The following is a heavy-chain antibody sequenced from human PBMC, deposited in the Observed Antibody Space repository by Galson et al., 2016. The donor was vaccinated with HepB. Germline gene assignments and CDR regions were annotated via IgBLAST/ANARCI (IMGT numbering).Heavy chain of an antibody. V-gene: IGHV1-69*13. CDR3: GRTQITMIVAGYGDYYYGMDV. D-gene: IGHD3-22*01. CDR2: XIPIFGTA. Sequence: SVKVSCKASGGTFSSYAISWXRQAXXQGLXXMGXXIPIFGTANYAQKFQGRVTITADESTSKAYMELSSLRSEDTAVYYCGRTQITMIVAGYGDYYYGMDVWGQGTTVTVSS. J-gene: IGHJ6*02. CDR1: GGTFSSYA.